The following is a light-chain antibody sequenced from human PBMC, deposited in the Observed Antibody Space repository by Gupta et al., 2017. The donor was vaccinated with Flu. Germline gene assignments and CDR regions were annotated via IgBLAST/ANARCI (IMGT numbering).Light chain of an antibody. CDR1: TIGDA. Sequence: DIQLTQSPSSLSASVGDRVTITCQTIGDALNWYQQKPGKAPQLVIYSITTLQSGAPSRFSGSGSGTDFTLTINSLQPEDFATYFCQQALKSPRTFGQGTKIEMK. J-gene: IGKJ1*01. V-gene: IGKV1-39*01. CDR3: QQALKSPRT. CDR2: SIT.